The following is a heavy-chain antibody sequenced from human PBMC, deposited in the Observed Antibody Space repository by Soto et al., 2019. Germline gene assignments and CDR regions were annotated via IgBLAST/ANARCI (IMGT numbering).Heavy chain of an antibody. V-gene: IGHV1-2*02. J-gene: IGHJ6*04. CDR3: ARGLGYCSSTSCWGV. CDR1: GYTFTGYY. CDR2: INPNSGGT. Sequence: ASVKVSCKASGYTFTGYYMHWVRQAPGQGLEWMGWINPNSGGTNYAQKFQGRVTMTRDTSISTAYMELSRLRSDDTAVYYCARGLGYCSSTSCWGVWGKGTTVTVSS. D-gene: IGHD2-2*01.